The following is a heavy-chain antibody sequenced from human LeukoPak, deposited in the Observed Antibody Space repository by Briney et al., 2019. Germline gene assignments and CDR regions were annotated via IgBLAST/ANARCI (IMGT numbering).Heavy chain of an antibody. V-gene: IGHV3-21*01. CDR3: AREPLVRGVSFDY. CDR1: GFTFSSYS. CDR2: ISSSSSYI. J-gene: IGHJ4*02. D-gene: IGHD3-10*01. Sequence: GGSLRLSCAASGFTFSSYSMNWVRQAPGKGLEWVSSISSSSSYIYYADSVKGRFTISRDSAKNSLYLQMNSLRAEDTAVYYCAREPLVRGVSFDYWGQGTLVTASS.